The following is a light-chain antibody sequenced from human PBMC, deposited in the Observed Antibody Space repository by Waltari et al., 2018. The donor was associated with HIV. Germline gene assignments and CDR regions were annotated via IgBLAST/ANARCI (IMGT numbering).Light chain of an antibody. V-gene: IGLV2-11*01. Sequence: QSALTQPRSVSGSPGQSVTISCTGTSSDVGAYNYVSWYQKHPGKAPKLMIYDVSKRPSGVPDRFSGSKSGNTASLTISGLQAGDEADYYCCSYAGSYTLRVFGGGTKLTVL. CDR3: CSYAGSYTLRV. J-gene: IGLJ2*01. CDR1: SSDVGAYNY. CDR2: DVS.